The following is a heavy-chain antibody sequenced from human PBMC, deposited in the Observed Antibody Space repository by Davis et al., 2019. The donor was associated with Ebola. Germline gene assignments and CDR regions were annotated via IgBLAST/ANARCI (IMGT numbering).Heavy chain of an antibody. Sequence: GESLKISCAASGFTFSNYDMHWVRQAPGKGLEWVAVVSYDGSHDFYVDSVRGRFTVSRDDSKKILYLQMNSLRVEDTAVYYCAGNYAKSAFDMWGPGTMVSVSS. J-gene: IGHJ3*02. CDR1: GFTFSNYD. CDR3: AGNYAKSAFDM. V-gene: IGHV3-30*03. D-gene: IGHD2-8*01. CDR2: VSYDGSHD.